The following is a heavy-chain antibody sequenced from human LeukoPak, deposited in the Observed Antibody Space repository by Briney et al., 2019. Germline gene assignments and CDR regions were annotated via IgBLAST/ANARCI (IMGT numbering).Heavy chain of an antibody. Sequence: ASVKVSCKVSGYTLTELSMHWVRQAPGKGLEWMGGFDPEDGETVYAQKFQGRVTMTEDTSTDTAYMELSSLRSEDTAVYYCATGPHYYGSGSRYNWFDPWGQGTLVTVSS. J-gene: IGHJ5*02. D-gene: IGHD3-10*01. CDR3: ATGPHYYGSGSRYNWFDP. CDR2: FDPEDGET. V-gene: IGHV1-24*01. CDR1: GYTLTELS.